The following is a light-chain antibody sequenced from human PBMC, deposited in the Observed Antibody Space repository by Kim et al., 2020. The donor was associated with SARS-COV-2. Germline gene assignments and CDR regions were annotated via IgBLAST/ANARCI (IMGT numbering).Light chain of an antibody. J-gene: IGKJ2*01. Sequence: SPGERTTLSCRARQSIVSSLAWYQHKPCQAPRLLIYGASIRATGIPPRFRGSGSGREFTLTISGLQSEDFAVYYCQQYNKWPPMYTFGQGTKLEI. CDR3: QQYNKWPPMYT. CDR2: GAS. CDR1: QSIVSS. V-gene: IGKV3-15*01.